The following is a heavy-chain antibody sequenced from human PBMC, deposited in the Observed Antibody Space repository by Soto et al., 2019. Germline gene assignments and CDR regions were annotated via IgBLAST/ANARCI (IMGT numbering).Heavy chain of an antibody. CDR1: GYTFTSYG. Sequence: ASVTVSCKASGYTFTSYGISWVRQATGQGLEWMGWISAYNGNTNYAQKLQGRVTMTTDTSTSTAYMELRSLRSDDTAVYYCARGPYYDSSGYSQLVDVWGQGTTVTVSS. CDR2: ISAYNGNT. CDR3: ARGPYYDSSGYSQLVDV. J-gene: IGHJ6*02. V-gene: IGHV1-18*01. D-gene: IGHD3-22*01.